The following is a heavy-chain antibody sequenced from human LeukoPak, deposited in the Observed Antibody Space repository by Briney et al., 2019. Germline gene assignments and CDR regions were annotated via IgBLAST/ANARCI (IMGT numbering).Heavy chain of an antibody. J-gene: IGHJ4*02. D-gene: IGHD6-19*01. CDR3: ARGRSSGWRDY. V-gene: IGHV4-34*01. Sequence: PSETLSLTCAVYGGSFSGYYWSWIRQPPGKGLEWIGEINHSGSTNYNPSLKSRVTISVDTSKNQFYLKLSSVTGADTAVYYCARGRSSGWRDYWGQGTLVTVSS. CDR1: GGSFSGYY. CDR2: INHSGST.